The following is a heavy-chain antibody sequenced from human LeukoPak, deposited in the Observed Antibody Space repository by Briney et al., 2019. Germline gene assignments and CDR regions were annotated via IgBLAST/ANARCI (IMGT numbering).Heavy chain of an antibody. Sequence: SETLSLTCAVYGGSFSGYYWSWIRQPPGKGLEWIGEINHSGSTNYNPSLKSRVTISVDTSKNQFSLKLSSVTATDTAVYYCARGRGYSYGYRLVEHASSFDYWGQGTLVTVSS. CDR2: INHSGST. D-gene: IGHD5-18*01. J-gene: IGHJ4*02. V-gene: IGHV4-34*01. CDR3: ARGRGYSYGYRLVEHASSFDY. CDR1: GGSFSGYY.